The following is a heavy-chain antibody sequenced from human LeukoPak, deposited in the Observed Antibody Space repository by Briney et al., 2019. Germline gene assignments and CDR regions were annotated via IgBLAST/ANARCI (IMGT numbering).Heavy chain of an antibody. V-gene: IGHV4-59*01. Sequence: KPSETLSLTCTVSGGSISSYYWSWIRQPPGKGLEWIGYIYYSGRTNYNPSLKSRVTISVDTSKNQFSLKLSSVTAADTAVYYCARERMNYYDSSGYSNWFDPWGQGTLVTVSS. CDR1: GGSISSYY. CDR3: ARERMNYYDSSGYSNWFDP. D-gene: IGHD3-22*01. J-gene: IGHJ5*02. CDR2: IYYSGRT.